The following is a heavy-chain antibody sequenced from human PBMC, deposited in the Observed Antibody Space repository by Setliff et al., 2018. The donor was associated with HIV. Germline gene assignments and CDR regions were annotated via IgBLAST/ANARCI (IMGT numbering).Heavy chain of an antibody. CDR1: GFTVSPHA. J-gene: IGHJ4*02. Sequence: PGGSLRLSCAASGFTVSPHAMSWVRQAPGKGLEWVSSITSRSADIYYADSVRGRFTISRDNARNSLLLQMNSLRADDTAVYYCARVRPLGYCSTGACPPDYWGQGTLVTVSS. D-gene: IGHD2-8*01. V-gene: IGHV3-21*01. CDR3: ARVRPLGYCSTGACPPDY. CDR2: ITSRSADI.